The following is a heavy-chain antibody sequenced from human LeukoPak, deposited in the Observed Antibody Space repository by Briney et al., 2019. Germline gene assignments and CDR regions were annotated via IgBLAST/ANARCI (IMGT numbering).Heavy chain of an antibody. J-gene: IGHJ6*03. CDR1: GFTFSSYS. CDR3: ARGEVPSILLGDYYYYMDV. D-gene: IGHD3-16*01. CDR2: ISSSSSYI. Sequence: PGGSLRLSCAASGFTFSSYSMNWVRQAPGKGLEWVSSISSSSSYIYYADSVKGRFTISRDNAKNSLYLQMNSLRAEDTAVYYCARGEVPSILLGDYYYYMDVWGKGTTVTVSS. V-gene: IGHV3-21*01.